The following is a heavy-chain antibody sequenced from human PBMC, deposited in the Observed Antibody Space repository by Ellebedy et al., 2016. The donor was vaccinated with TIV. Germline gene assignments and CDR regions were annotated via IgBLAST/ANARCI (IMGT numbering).Heavy chain of an antibody. CDR1: GYSFSSGGYF. CDR2: LHDSGST. V-gene: IGHV4-38-2*02. CDR3: ATYLPTGTGRGYFDY. Sequence: GSLRLXXTVSGYSFSSGGYFWGWIRQPPGKGLEWIGSLHDSGSTYYNPSLKSRVTISLDTSKNQFSLKLSSVTAADTAVYYCATYLPTGTGRGYFDYWGQGALVTVSS. D-gene: IGHD1-1*01. J-gene: IGHJ4*02.